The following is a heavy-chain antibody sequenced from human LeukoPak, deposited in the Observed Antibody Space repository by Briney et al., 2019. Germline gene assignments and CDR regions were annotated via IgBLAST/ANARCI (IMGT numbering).Heavy chain of an antibody. D-gene: IGHD2-15*01. Sequence: VSGPTLVKPTQTLTLTCTFSGFSLSTSGVGVGWIRQPPGKALEWLALIYWDDDKRYSPSLKSRLTITKDTSKNQVVLTMTNMDPVDTATYYCAHSQSTKYCSGGSCSKDGFDYWGQGTLVTVSS. V-gene: IGHV2-5*02. CDR3: AHSQSTKYCSGGSCSKDGFDY. CDR2: IYWDDDK. CDR1: GFSLSTSGVG. J-gene: IGHJ4*02.